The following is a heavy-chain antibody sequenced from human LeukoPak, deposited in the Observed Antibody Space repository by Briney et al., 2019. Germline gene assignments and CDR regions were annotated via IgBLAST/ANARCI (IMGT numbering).Heavy chain of an antibody. D-gene: IGHD4-11*01. CDR2: VDHTGST. Sequence: SETLSLTCSVSDDSITIYYWTWIRQPPGKGLEWIGYVDHTGSTNFNPSLNGRVTIFRDTSRNLFSLRLTSVTAADTAVYFCARGRVSSSTWHSTYYYYFYMDVWGKGTTVTVSS. J-gene: IGHJ6*03. CDR1: DDSITIYY. V-gene: IGHV4-59*01. CDR3: ARGRVSSSTWHSTYYYYFYMDV.